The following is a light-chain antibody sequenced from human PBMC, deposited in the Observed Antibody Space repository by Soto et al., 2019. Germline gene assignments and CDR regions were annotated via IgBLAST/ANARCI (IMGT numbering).Light chain of an antibody. CDR1: SSDVGLYNY. J-gene: IGLJ2*01. CDR2: DVN. Sequence: QSALTQPASVSGSPGQSITISCTGSSSDVGLYNYVSWYQQHPGKAPKLMIYDVNDRPSGASDRFSGSKSGNTASLTLSGLQADDEADYFCSSYTSDTTHVVFGGGTKLTVL. V-gene: IGLV2-14*03. CDR3: SSYTSDTTHVV.